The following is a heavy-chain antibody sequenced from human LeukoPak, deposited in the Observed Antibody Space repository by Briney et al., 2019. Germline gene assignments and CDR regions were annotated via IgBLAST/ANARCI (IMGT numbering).Heavy chain of an antibody. CDR3: ASLCSSTSCYNY. V-gene: IGHV3-23*01. D-gene: IGHD2-2*02. J-gene: IGHJ4*02. CDR2: ISGSGGVT. CDR1: GFTFSSYA. Sequence: GGSLRLSCAASGFTFSSYAMSWLRQAPGKGLELVSAISGSGGVTYYADSVKGRFTISRDNSKNTLYLQMNSLRGEDTALYYCASLCSSTSCYNYWGQGTLVTVSS.